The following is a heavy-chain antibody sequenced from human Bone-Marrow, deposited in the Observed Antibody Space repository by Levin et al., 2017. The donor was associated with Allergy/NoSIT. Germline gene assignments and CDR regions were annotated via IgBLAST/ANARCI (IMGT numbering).Heavy chain of an antibody. D-gene: IGHD1-7*01. CDR2: VSHNGIT. CDR3: VRTVTGNYPNVDAFDI. V-gene: IGHV4-38-2*01. Sequence: SETLSLTCGVSGYSISSAYYWGWIRQPPGKGLQWLGSVSHNGITTYNPSLKGRVTISLDASKNQFSLRLTSMTPADTAVYFCVRTVTGNYPNVDAFDIWGQGTMVNVSA. J-gene: IGHJ3*02. CDR1: GYSISSAYY.